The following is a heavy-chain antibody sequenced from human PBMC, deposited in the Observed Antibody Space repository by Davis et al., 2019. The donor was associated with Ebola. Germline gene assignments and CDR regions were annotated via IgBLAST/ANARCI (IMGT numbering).Heavy chain of an antibody. D-gene: IGHD6-19*01. J-gene: IGHJ4*02. CDR3: ARGRQWLAGVPDY. Sequence: ASVKVSCKASGYTFTGYYMHWVRQAPGQGLEWMGRINPSTGVTSYAQTFQGRVTMTRNTSISTAYMELSSLRSEDTAVYYCARGRQWLAGVPDYWGQGTLVTVSS. V-gene: IGHV1-2*06. CDR2: INPSTGVT. CDR1: GYTFTGYY.